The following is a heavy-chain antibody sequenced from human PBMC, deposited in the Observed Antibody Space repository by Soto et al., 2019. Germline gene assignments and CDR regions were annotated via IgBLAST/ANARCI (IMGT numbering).Heavy chain of an antibody. Sequence: SPTLSPNSTVSGGTIRSYYWSWIRQPKGKGLEWIGYIYYSGSTNYNPSRKSRVTRSVDTSKNQFSLKLSSVTAADTAVYYCAGSEGDTVVKVGGEAFDILVQGTMV. D-gene: IGHD2-15*01. V-gene: IGHV4-59*01. CDR2: IYYSGST. CDR1: GGTIRSYY. CDR3: AGSEGDTVVKVGGEAFDI. J-gene: IGHJ3*02.